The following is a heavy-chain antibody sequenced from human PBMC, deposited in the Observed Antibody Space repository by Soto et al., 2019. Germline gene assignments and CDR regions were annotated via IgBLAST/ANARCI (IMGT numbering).Heavy chain of an antibody. CDR3: ARGNYGDDDY. CDR1: GGSISSYY. V-gene: IGHV4-59*01. CDR2: IYYSGST. D-gene: IGHD4-17*01. Sequence: SETLSLTCTVSGGSISSYYWSWIRQPPGKGLEWIGYIYYSGSTNYNPSHKSRVTISEDTSKNQFSLKLSFVTAADTAVYYCARGNYGDDDYWGQGTLVTVS. J-gene: IGHJ4*02.